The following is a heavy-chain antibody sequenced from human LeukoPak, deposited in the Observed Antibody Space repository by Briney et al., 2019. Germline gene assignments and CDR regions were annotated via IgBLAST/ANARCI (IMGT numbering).Heavy chain of an antibody. CDR3: ARMTSSSWYGGYFDY. V-gene: IGHV3-7*03. J-gene: IGHJ4*02. Sequence: GGSLRLSCAVSGFTFSGFWMSWSRQAPGKGLEWVASINSDGSEGYYADVVKGRFTISRDNAKNSLYLQINSLRAEDTAVYYCARMTSSSWYGGYFDYWGQGTLVTVSS. D-gene: IGHD6-13*01. CDR1: GFTFSGFW. CDR2: INSDGSEG.